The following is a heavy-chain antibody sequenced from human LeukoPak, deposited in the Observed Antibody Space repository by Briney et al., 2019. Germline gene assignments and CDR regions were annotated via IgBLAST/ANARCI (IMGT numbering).Heavy chain of an antibody. J-gene: IGHJ2*01. CDR3: AKEALSTMETDYWYFDL. CDR1: GFTFSSYA. CDR2: ISGSGGST. Sequence: PGGSLRLSCAASGFTFSSYAMSWVRQAPGKGLEWVSAISGSGGSTYYADSVKGRFTISRDKSKNTLYLQMNSLRAEDTAVYYCAKEALSTMETDYWYFDLWGRGTLVTVSS. V-gene: IGHV3-23*01. D-gene: IGHD3-10*01.